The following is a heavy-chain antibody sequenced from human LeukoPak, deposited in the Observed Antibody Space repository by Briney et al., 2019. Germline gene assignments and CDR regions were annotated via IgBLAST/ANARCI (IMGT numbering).Heavy chain of an antibody. CDR1: GGSITSSNYF. J-gene: IGHJ4*02. Sequence: SETLSLTCTVSGGSITSSNYFWGWIRQSPGKGLEWIGSIYYSGSTYYNPSLKSRVTISVETSKIQFSLKLSSVTAADSAVYYCARDSCSSTSCRRKFDNWGQGNLVTVSS. CDR3: ARDSCSSTSCRRKFDN. D-gene: IGHD2-2*01. V-gene: IGHV4-39*07. CDR2: IYYSGST.